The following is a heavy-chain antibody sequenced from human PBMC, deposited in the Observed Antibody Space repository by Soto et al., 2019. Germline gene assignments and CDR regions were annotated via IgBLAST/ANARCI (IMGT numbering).Heavy chain of an antibody. CDR1: GYTFTSYA. J-gene: IGHJ4*02. V-gene: IGHV1-3*01. CDR2: INAGNGNT. D-gene: IGHD2-2*01. CDR3: ARDRRSYCSSTRCLHFDY. Sequence: QVQLVQSGAEVKKPGASVKVSCKASGYTFTSYAMHWVRQAPGQRREWMGWINAGNGNTKYSQKFQGRVTITRDTSASTAYMELSSLRSEDTAVYYCARDRRSYCSSTRCLHFDYWGQGTLVTVSS.